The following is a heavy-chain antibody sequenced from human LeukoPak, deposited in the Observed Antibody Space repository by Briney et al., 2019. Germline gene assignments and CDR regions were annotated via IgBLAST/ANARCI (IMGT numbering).Heavy chain of an antibody. CDR1: GYTLTELS. CDR2: FDPEDGET. V-gene: IGHV1-24*01. D-gene: IGHD2-21*01. J-gene: IGHJ3*02. Sequence: ASVKVSCKVSGYTLTELSMHWVRQAPGKGLEWMGGFDPEDGETIYAQKFQGRVTMTEDTSTDTAYMELSSLRSEDTAVYYCATTGGEYDAFDIWGQGTMVTVSS. CDR3: ATTGGEYDAFDI.